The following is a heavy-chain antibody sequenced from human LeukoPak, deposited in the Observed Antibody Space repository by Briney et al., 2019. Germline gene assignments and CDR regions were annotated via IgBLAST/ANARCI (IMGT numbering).Heavy chain of an antibody. D-gene: IGHD3-22*01. CDR3: ARVLHKRNYDSTTYYGY. Sequence: GGSLRLSCAASGITFSSYSMNWVRQAPGKGLEWVSYISSSSSTIYYADSVKGRFTISRDNAKNSLYLQMNSLRAEDTAVYYCARVLHKRNYDSTTYYGYWGQGTLVTVSS. V-gene: IGHV3-48*01. CDR1: GITFSSYS. J-gene: IGHJ4*02. CDR2: ISSSSSTI.